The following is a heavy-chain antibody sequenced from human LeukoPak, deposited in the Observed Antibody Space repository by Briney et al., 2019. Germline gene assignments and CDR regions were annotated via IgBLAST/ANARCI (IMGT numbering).Heavy chain of an antibody. J-gene: IGHJ6*02. CDR3: ARDEYYDILTGYYRGYYYGMDV. CDR1: GVIFSSYS. Sequence: PGGSLRLSCAASGVIFSSYSMNWVRQAPGKGLEWVSSISSSSSYIYYADSVKGRFTISRDNAKNSLYLQMNSLRAEDTAVYYCARDEYYDILTGYYRGYYYGMDVWGQGTTVTVSS. CDR2: ISSSSSYI. D-gene: IGHD3-9*01. V-gene: IGHV3-21*01.